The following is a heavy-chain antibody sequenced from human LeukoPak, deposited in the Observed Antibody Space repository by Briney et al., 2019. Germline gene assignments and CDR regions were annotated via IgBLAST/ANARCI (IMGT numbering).Heavy chain of an antibody. CDR3: AKDIGPRGYCYDSSGFPLDAFDI. J-gene: IGHJ3*02. CDR2: ISWNSGSI. Sequence: GRSLRLSCAASGFTFDDYAMHWVRQAPGKGLEWVSGISWNSGSIGYADSVKGRFTISRDNAKNSLYLQMNSLRAEDTALYYCAKDIGPRGYCYDSSGFPLDAFDIWGQGTMVTVSS. V-gene: IGHV3-9*01. D-gene: IGHD3-22*01. CDR1: GFTFDDYA.